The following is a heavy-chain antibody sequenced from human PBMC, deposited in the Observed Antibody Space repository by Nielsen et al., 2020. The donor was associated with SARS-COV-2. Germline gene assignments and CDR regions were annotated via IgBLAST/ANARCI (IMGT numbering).Heavy chain of an antibody. Sequence: WIRQSPSRGLEWLGRTYYRSKWYNDYAVSVKSLITINADTSKNQFSQHLNSVTPEDTAVYYCARARGAYGDYYYDNYTDVWGKGTTVTVSS. CDR2: TYYRSKWYN. J-gene: IGHJ6*03. V-gene: IGHV6-1*01. CDR3: ARARGAYGDYYYDNYTDV. D-gene: IGHD4-17*01.